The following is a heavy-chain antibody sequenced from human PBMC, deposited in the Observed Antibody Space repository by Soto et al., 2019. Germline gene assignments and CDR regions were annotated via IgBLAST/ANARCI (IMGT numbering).Heavy chain of an antibody. D-gene: IGHD5-12*01. CDR1: GLTFSDDY. CDR3: ARAMNPYDCFHV. Sequence: GGSLRLACTASGLTFSDDYMSGIRQAPGKGLEWFSYISTTSIYTNYAESVKGRFTISRDNAQNYLYLQMHRLRGEDTAVYYCARAMNPYDCFHVWG. J-gene: IGHJ6*02. V-gene: IGHV3-11*06. CDR2: ISTTSIYT.